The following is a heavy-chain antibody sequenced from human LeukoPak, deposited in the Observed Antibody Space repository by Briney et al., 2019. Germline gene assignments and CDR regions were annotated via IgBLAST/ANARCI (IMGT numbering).Heavy chain of an antibody. Sequence: GGSLRLSCAASGFTFNNYAMNWVRQAPGKGLEWVSGMSGPGATTSYADSVRGRFAISRDNSENTLYLQMNNLRAEDTALYYCAKSVSLIVVAGGYLDYWGQGTLVTASS. CDR2: MSGPGATT. J-gene: IGHJ4*02. CDR1: GFTFNNYA. D-gene: IGHD2-15*01. V-gene: IGHV3-23*01. CDR3: AKSVSLIVVAGGYLDY.